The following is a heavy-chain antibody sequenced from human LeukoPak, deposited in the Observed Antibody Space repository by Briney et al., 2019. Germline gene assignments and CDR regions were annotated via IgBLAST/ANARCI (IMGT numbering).Heavy chain of an antibody. CDR1: GFTFSSYS. D-gene: IGHD2-2*01. CDR2: ISSSGSSM. V-gene: IGHV3-21*01. Sequence: KPGGSLRLSCAASGFTFSSYSMNWVRQAPGKGLEWVSSISSSGSSMFYADSVKGRFTISRDNAKNSLYLQMNSLRAEDTALYYCARDYRVVPAAMWWFDPRGQGTLVTVSS. CDR3: ARDYRVVPAAMWWFDP. J-gene: IGHJ5*02.